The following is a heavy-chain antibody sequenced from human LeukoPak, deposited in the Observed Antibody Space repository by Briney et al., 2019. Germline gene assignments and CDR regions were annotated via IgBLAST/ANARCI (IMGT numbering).Heavy chain of an antibody. J-gene: IGHJ5*01. Sequence: GGSLRLSCAVSGFTFSSYGMHWVRQAPGKGLEWVAFIRYDGSNKYYADSVKGRFTISRDNSKNTLYLQMNRLRAEDTAVYYCARGRGWVDSWGQGTLVTVSS. V-gene: IGHV3-30*02. CDR3: ARGRGWVDS. CDR1: GFTFSSYG. CDR2: IRYDGSNK.